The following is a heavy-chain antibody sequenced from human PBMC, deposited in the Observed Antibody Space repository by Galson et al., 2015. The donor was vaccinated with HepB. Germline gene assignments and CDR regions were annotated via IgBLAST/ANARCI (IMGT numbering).Heavy chain of an antibody. V-gene: IGHV5-51*01. CDR2: IYPGDSDT. J-gene: IGHJ3*02. CDR3: ARRMVGVTEEDAFDI. CDR1: GHSFTISW. Sequence: QSGAEVKKPGESLKISCKDSGHSFTISWIGWVRQMPGKGLEWMGFIYPGDSDTRYSPSFQGQVTISADKSISTAYLQWSSLKASDTAIYYCARRMVGVTEEDAFDIWGQGTMVTVSS. D-gene: IGHD1-26*01.